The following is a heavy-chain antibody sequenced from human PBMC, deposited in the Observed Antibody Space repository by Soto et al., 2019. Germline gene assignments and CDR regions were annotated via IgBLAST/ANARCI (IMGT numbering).Heavy chain of an antibody. D-gene: IGHD3-10*01. CDR2: IYTSGST. Sequence: SETLSLTCTVSGGSISSYYWSWIRQPAGKGLEWIGRIYTSGSTNYNPSLKSRVTMSVDTSKNQFSLKLSSVTAADTAVYYCARDRAMVRVYGMDVWGQGTTVTVSS. J-gene: IGHJ6*02. V-gene: IGHV4-4*07. CDR1: GGSISSYY. CDR3: ARDRAMVRVYGMDV.